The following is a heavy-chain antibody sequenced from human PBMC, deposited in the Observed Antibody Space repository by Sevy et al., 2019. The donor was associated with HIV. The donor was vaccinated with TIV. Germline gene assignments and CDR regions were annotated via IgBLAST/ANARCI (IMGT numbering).Heavy chain of an antibody. V-gene: IGHV3-15*01. Sequence: GGSLRLSCAASGLTFNNAWMSWVRQAPGKGLEWVGRIKDKTEGGTTDNAATVKGRFTIARDDSKNTRYLQMNSLKTEDTAVYYSTSHALDYVATYYYDYGMDVWGQGTTVTVSS. CDR1: GLTFNNAW. J-gene: IGHJ6*02. CDR2: IKDKTEGGTT. D-gene: IGHD3-16*01. CDR3: TSHALDYVATYYYDYGMDV.